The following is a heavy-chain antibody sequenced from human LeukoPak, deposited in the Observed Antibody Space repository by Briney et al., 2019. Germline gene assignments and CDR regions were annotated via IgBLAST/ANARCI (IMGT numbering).Heavy chain of an antibody. CDR1: GGSISSYY. CDR3: ARGRTYYDSSGYYYVWFDP. V-gene: IGHV4-59*01. J-gene: IGHJ5*02. Sequence: SETLSLTCTVSGGSISSYYWSWIRQPPGKGLEWIGYIYYSGSTNYNPSLKSRVTISVDTSKNQFSLKLSSVTAADTAVYYCARGRTYYDSSGYYYVWFDPWGQGTLVTVSS. D-gene: IGHD3-22*01. CDR2: IYYSGST.